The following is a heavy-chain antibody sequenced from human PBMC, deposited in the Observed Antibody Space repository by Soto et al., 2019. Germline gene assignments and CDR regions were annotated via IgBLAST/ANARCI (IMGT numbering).Heavy chain of an antibody. D-gene: IGHD2-15*01. CDR2: IYYSGST. CDR3: ARGSKWTGGSGYYYGMDV. CDR1: GGSISSYY. Sequence: SETLSLTCTVSGGSISSYYWSWIRQPPGKGLEWIGYIYYSGSTNYNPSLKSRVTISVDTSKNQFSLKLSSVTAADTAVYYCARGSKWTGGSGYYYGMDVWGQGTTVTV. J-gene: IGHJ6*02. V-gene: IGHV4-59*12.